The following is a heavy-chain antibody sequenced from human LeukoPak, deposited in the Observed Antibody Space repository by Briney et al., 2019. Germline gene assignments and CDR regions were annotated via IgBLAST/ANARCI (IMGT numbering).Heavy chain of an antibody. Sequence: GESLRLSCVVSGFTFITYAMSWVRQAPGKGLEWVSAIGGSGSSTYYADSVKGRFTVSRDNSKNTLYLQMNSLTAEDTAVYYCAKDASNYGGWFDPWGQGTLVTVSS. V-gene: IGHV3-23*01. CDR2: IGGSGSST. D-gene: IGHD4-11*01. J-gene: IGHJ5*02. CDR3: AKDASNYGGWFDP. CDR1: GFTFITYA.